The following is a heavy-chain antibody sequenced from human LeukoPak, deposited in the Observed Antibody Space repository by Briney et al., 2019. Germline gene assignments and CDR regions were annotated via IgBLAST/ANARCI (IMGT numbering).Heavy chain of an antibody. J-gene: IGHJ4*02. CDR1: GESFSGYY. CDR3: ATSGGTLGPTNYFAY. CDR2: INHSGST. V-gene: IGHV4-34*01. D-gene: IGHD3-16*01. Sequence: SETLSLTCAVYGESFSGYYWSWIRQPPGKGLEWIGEINHSGSTNYDPSLKSRVTISVDTSKNQFSLKLSSVTAADTAVYYCATSGGTLGPTNYFAYWGQGTLVTVSS.